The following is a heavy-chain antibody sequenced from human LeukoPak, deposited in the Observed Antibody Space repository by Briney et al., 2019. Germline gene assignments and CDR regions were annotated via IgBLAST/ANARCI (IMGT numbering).Heavy chain of an antibody. D-gene: IGHD3-10*01. J-gene: IGHJ4*02. CDR1: GGSFSGYY. CDR2: INHRGST. CDR3: ARVSSEDMVRGVTYFVY. Sequence: SETLSLTCSVFGGSFSGYYLSWIRQPPGKGLEWVGDINHRGSTNYNPSLKSRVTVSLDTSKNQFSLKLSSVTAADTAVYYCARVSSEDMVRGVTYFVYWGQRTLVTVSS. V-gene: IGHV4-34*01.